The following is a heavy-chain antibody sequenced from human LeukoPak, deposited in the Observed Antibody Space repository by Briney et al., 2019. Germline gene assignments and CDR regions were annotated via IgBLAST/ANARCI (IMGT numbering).Heavy chain of an antibody. CDR2: VNLQGST. CDR3: AREGGPYRPLDY. V-gene: IGHV4-4*02. CDR1: GGSITQTNY. J-gene: IGHJ4*02. Sequence: SGTLSLTCDVSGGSITQTNYWTRVRQPRGKGLEWIGEVNLQGSTNYNPSLMRRVAISVDTSANHVSLQLTSVTAADTAVYYCAREGGPYRPLDYSGQGTLVTVSS.